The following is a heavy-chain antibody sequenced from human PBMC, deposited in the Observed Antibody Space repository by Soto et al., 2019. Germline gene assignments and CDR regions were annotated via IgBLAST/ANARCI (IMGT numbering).Heavy chain of an antibody. CDR1: GGTFSSYA. Sequence: SVKVSCKASGGTFSSYAISWVRQAPGQGLEWMGGIIPIFGTANYAQKFQGRVTITADESTSTAYMELSSLRSEDTAVYYCASCGSGSYYYYGMDVWGQGTTVTVSS. D-gene: IGHD3-10*01. V-gene: IGHV1-69*13. CDR3: ASCGSGSYYYYGMDV. J-gene: IGHJ6*02. CDR2: IIPIFGTA.